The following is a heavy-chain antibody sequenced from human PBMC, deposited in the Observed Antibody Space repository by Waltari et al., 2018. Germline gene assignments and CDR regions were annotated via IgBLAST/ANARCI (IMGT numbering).Heavy chain of an antibody. D-gene: IGHD6-13*01. J-gene: IGHJ4*02. CDR2: ISGSGGST. Sequence: EVQLLESGGGLVQPGGSLRLSCAASGFTFSSYAMSWVRQAPGKGLEWVSAISGSGGSTYYADSVKGRFTISRDNSKNSLYLQMNSLRAEDTAVYYCARDQWLNSWSQDYWGQGTLVTVSS. CDR3: ARDQWLNSWSQDY. V-gene: IGHV3-23*01. CDR1: GFTFSSYA.